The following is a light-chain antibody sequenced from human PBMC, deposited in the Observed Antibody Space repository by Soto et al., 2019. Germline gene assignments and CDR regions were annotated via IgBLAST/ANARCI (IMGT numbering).Light chain of an antibody. Sequence: EIVLTQSPATLSLSPGDRATLSCRASQSVSRYITWYQQKPVQAPRLLIYDASDRATGIPAKFSGSGSGADFSLTISSLGPEDFAVYYCQQRSTWPWTFGQGTILEIK. CDR3: QQRSTWPWT. V-gene: IGKV3-11*01. J-gene: IGKJ1*01. CDR1: QSVSRY. CDR2: DAS.